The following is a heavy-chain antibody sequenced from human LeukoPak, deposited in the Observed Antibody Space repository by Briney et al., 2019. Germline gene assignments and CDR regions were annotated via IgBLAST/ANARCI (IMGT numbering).Heavy chain of an antibody. CDR2: TYYRSKWYN. D-gene: IGHD2-2*01. Sequence: SQTLSLTCAISGDSVSTNSAAWNWIRQSPSRGLEWLGRTYYRSKWYNDYAVSAKSRITINPDTSKNQFSLQLNSVTPEDTAVYYCARNYCSSTSCYEGPVDWFDPWGQGTLVTVSS. CDR1: GDSVSTNSAA. V-gene: IGHV6-1*01. CDR3: ARNYCSSTSCYEGPVDWFDP. J-gene: IGHJ5*02.